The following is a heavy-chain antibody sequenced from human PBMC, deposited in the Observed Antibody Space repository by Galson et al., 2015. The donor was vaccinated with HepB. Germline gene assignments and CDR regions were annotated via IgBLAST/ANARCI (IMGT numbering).Heavy chain of an antibody. CDR1: GYTLTELS. CDR2: FDPEDGET. CDR3: ATLVEGDGYTHDAFDI. Sequence: SVKVSCKVSGYTLTELSMHWVRQAPGKGLEWMGGFDPEDGETIYAQKFQGRVTMTEDTSTDTAYMELSSLRSEDTAVYYCATLVEGDGYTHDAFDIWGQGTMVTVSS. D-gene: IGHD5-24*01. J-gene: IGHJ3*02. V-gene: IGHV1-24*01.